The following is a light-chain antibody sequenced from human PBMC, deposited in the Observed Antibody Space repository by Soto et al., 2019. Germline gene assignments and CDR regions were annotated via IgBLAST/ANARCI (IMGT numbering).Light chain of an antibody. V-gene: IGLV1-44*01. J-gene: IGLJ3*02. CDR1: SSNIGSNT. CDR2: SNV. CDR3: AAWDDSLNGWV. Sequence: QSVLTQTPSASGTPGQSVTISCSGSSSNIGSNTVSWYQQLPGTAPKLLIYSNVQRRSGVPDRFSGSKSGTSVSLAITGLQSEDEADYYCAAWDDSLNGWVFGGGTKLTVL.